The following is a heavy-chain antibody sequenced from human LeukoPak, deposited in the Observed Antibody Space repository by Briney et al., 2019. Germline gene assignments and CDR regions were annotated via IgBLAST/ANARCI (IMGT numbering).Heavy chain of an antibody. D-gene: IGHD3-10*01. CDR3: ATSPMWFGELFGSYYMDV. V-gene: IGHV4-39*07. CDR1: GGSISTSNYY. CDR2: IFYSGST. J-gene: IGHJ6*03. Sequence: SETLSLTCTVSGGSISTSNYYWGWIRQPPGKGLEWIGNIFYSGSTYYSPSLRSRVTISLDTSRNQFSLKLNSVTAADTAVYYCATSPMWFGELFGSYYMDVWGKGTTVTISS.